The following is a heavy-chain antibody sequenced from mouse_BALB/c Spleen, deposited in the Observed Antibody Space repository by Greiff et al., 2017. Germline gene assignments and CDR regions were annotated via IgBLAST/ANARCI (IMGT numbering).Heavy chain of an antibody. V-gene: IGHV3-2*02. CDR1: GYSITSDYA. Sequence: DVKLVESGPGLVKPSQSLSLTCTVTGYSITSDYAWNWIRQFPGNKLEWMGYISYSGSTSYNPSLKSRISITRDTSKNQFFLQLNSVTTEDTATYYCARGGNYHFDYWGQGTTLTVSS. D-gene: IGHD2-1*01. J-gene: IGHJ2*01. CDR2: ISYSGST. CDR3: ARGGNYHFDY.